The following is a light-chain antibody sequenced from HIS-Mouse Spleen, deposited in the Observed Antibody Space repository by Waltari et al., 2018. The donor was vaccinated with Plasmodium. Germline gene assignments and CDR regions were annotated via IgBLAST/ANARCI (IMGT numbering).Light chain of an antibody. CDR2: QDS. V-gene: IGLV3-1*01. CDR1: KVGDHY. J-gene: IGLJ2*01. Sequence: SYELTQPTSVSVSPGQTASIPCSGDKVGDHYACWYQQKPGHAPVRVIYQDSKRPSGTPERFSGSNSGNTATLTISGTQAMDEADYYCQAWDSSTVVFGGGTKLTVL. CDR3: QAWDSSTVV.